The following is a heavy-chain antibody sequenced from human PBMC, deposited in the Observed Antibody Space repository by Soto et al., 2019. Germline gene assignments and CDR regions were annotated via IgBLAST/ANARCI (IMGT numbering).Heavy chain of an antibody. Sequence: SETLSLTCTVSGGSMNTYYWGWFRQPPGKGLKWVGYIYYSGSTTYSPSLMSRVTISVYTSKNQFSLKLNSVTAADTAVYYCARLGGYYQAFDQWGQGSLVTVSS. V-gene: IGHV4-59*08. CDR3: ARLGGYYQAFDQ. D-gene: IGHD3-22*01. CDR1: GGSMNTYY. CDR2: IYYSGST. J-gene: IGHJ4*02.